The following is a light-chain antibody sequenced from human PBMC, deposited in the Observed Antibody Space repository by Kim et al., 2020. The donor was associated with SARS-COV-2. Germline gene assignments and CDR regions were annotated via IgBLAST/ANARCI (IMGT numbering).Light chain of an antibody. Sequence: DIQMTQSPSAMSASVGDRVAITCRASQGIRGYLAWFQQKPGKVPKRLIYDTSNLHSGVPSRFSGTGSGTEYTLTINSLQPEDFTTYYCLQYYSFPHTFGQGTKLE. J-gene: IGKJ2*01. CDR2: DTS. CDR1: QGIRGY. V-gene: IGKV1-17*03. CDR3: LQYYSFPHT.